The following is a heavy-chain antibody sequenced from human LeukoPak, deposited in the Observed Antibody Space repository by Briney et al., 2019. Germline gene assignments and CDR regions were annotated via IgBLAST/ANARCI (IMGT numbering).Heavy chain of an antibody. CDR2: ISGSGGST. V-gene: IGHV3-23*01. CDR1: GFTFDDYG. D-gene: IGHD3-22*01. J-gene: IGHJ4*02. CDR3: ASQARASMIVVVDY. Sequence: GGSLRLSCAASGFTFDDYGMSWVRQAPGKGLEWVSGISGSGGSTYYADSVKGRFTISRDNSKNTLYLQMNSLRAEDTAVYYCASQARASMIVVVDYWGQGTLVTVSS.